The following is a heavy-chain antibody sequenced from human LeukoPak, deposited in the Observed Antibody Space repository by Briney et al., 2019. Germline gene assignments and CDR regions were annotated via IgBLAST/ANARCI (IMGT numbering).Heavy chain of an antibody. D-gene: IGHD6-13*01. V-gene: IGHV1-3*01. J-gene: IGHJ5*02. CDR1: GYTFTSYA. CDR3: VRDPAAAALPEWFDP. Sequence: GASVKVSCKASGYTFTSYAMHWVRQAPGQRLEWMGWINAGNGNTKYSQKFQGRVTITRDTSAGTAYMELSSLRSEDTAVYYCVRDPAAAALPEWFDPWGQGTLVTVSS. CDR2: INAGNGNT.